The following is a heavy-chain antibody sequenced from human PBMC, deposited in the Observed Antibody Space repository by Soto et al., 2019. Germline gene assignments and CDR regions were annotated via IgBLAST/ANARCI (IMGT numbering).Heavy chain of an antibody. J-gene: IGHJ4*02. CDR2: ISGFNGQT. V-gene: IGHV1-18*01. CDR3: ARVDPRGVGVVGDY. CDR1: GNTFASHG. Sequence: QVQLVQSGPEVKKPGASVKVSCKASGNTFASHGFSWVRQAPGQGLEWRGWISGFNGQTNYALKFQGRVTLTTDTSTSTAYMELRSLRSDDTAVYFCARVDPRGVGVVGDYWGQGTLVTVSS. D-gene: IGHD3-3*01.